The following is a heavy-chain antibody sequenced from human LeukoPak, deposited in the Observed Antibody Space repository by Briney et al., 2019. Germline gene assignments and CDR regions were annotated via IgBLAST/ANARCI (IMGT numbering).Heavy chain of an antibody. CDR1: GNTLTESS. V-gene: IGHV1-24*01. Sequence: GASVKVSCKVSGNTLTESSIHWVRQAPGKDVEWVGGFDPEVGGTVYAQKFQGRVTMTEDTSTDTAYMDLSSLRSEDTAVYYCATAYDTCGYGPFDMWGQGTMVTVST. J-gene: IGHJ3*02. D-gene: IGHD3-22*01. CDR3: ATAYDTCGYGPFDM. CDR2: FDPEVGGT.